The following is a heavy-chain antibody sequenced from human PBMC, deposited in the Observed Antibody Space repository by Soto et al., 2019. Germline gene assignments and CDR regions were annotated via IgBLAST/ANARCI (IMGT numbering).Heavy chain of an antibody. Sequence: GGSLRLSCAASEFTFSSYWMHWVRQAPGKGLVWVSRINSDGSSTNYADSVKGRFTISRDNAKNTLYLQIDSLRAEDTAVYYCAREGCSYGYGYYYYNGRDVWGQGIKVTVSS. V-gene: IGHV3-74*01. CDR1: EFTFSSYW. CDR3: AREGCSYGYGYYYYNGRDV. D-gene: IGHD5-18*01. CDR2: INSDGSST. J-gene: IGHJ6*02.